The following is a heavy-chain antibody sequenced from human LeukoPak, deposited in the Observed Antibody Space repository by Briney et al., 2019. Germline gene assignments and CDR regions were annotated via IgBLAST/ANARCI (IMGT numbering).Heavy chain of an antibody. Sequence: GGSLRLSCAASGFFFSNAGMHWVRQAPGKRLEWVAILPYDGNNEYYADSVKGRFTASRDNSENTLYLQMNSLRSEDTAVYYCAKDGLLCTGGSCYNLLNSWGQGTLVIVSS. D-gene: IGHD2-15*01. J-gene: IGHJ4*02. V-gene: IGHV3-30*18. CDR3: AKDGLLCTGGSCYNLLNS. CDR1: GFFFSNAG. CDR2: LPYDGNNE.